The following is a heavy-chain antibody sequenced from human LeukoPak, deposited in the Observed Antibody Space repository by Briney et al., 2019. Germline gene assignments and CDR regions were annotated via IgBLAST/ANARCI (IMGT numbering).Heavy chain of an antibody. Sequence: SETLSLTCVVSGGSLSTHHWSWIRQSPGRGLEWIGYISDSGSTNYNPSLKSRVTISVDTSKNQFSLMLSSVTAADTAVYYCARSGRGSSAGFDYWGQGTLVTVSS. J-gene: IGHJ4*02. V-gene: IGHV4-59*11. CDR1: GGSLSTHH. CDR2: ISDSGST. D-gene: IGHD3-10*01. CDR3: ARSGRGSSAGFDY.